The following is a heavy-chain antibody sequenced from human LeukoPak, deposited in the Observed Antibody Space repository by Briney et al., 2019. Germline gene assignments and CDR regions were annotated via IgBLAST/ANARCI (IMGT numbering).Heavy chain of an antibody. CDR2: IIPIFGTA. Sequence: SVKVSCEASGGTFSSYAISWVRQAPGQGLEWMGGIIPIFGTANYAQKFQGRVTITTDESTSTAYMELSSLRSEDTAVYYCARVRVAKLYYYYMDVWGKGTTVTVSS. D-gene: IGHD2-15*01. J-gene: IGHJ6*03. V-gene: IGHV1-69*05. CDR3: ARVRVAKLYYYYMDV. CDR1: GGTFSSYA.